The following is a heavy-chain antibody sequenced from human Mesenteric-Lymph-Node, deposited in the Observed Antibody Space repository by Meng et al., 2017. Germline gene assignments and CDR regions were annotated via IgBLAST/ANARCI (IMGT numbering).Heavy chain of an antibody. D-gene: IGHD4-17*01. Sequence: GQLQDSGPGLVKPSQTLSLTCTVSGGSISSGGFYWSWIRQHPGKGLEWIGYIYYSGSTYYNPSLRSRVAISIDTSKNQFSLKLTSVTAADTAVYFCARTNYGDYNWFDPWGQGTLVTVSS. CDR3: ARTNYGDYNWFDP. CDR1: GGSISSGGFY. CDR2: IYYSGST. J-gene: IGHJ5*02. V-gene: IGHV4-31*03.